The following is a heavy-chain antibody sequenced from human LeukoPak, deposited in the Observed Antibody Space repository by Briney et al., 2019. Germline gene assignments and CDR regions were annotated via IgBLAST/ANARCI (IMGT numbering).Heavy chain of an antibody. CDR3: ASQGGLLWFGELSGGMDV. CDR2: ISWNSGSE. J-gene: IGHJ6*02. D-gene: IGHD3-10*01. CDR1: GFSFDDYA. V-gene: IGHV3-9*01. Sequence: GRSLRLSCAASGFSFDDYAMHWLRQAPGKGLQWVSGISWNSGSEGYADSVKGRFTISRDNSKNTLYLQMNSLRAEDTAEYYCASQGGLLWFGELSGGMDVRGQGTTVTVSS.